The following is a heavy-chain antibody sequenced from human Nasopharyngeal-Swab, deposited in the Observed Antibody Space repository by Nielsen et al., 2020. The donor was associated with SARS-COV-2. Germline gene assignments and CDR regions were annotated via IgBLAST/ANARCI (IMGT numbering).Heavy chain of an antibody. D-gene: IGHD3-10*01. CDR3: ARSTYLHSSGRRGLDV. CDR2: IHWDDSK. J-gene: IGHJ6*02. V-gene: IGHV2-70*01. CDR1: GFPLSASAFW. Sequence: SGPTLVKPTQTLTLTCSVSGFPLSASAFWVNWIRQPPGRALEWLAVIHWDDSKSYNSSLRSRLAIYKDTFRDEVVLTVANMDPLDTGTYFCARSTYLHSSGRRGLDVWGQGTTVTVSS.